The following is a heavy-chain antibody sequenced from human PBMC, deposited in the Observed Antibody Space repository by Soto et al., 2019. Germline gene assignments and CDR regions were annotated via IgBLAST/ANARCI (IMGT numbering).Heavy chain of an antibody. Sequence: QVLLEESGPGLVRPSGTLSLTCSVSGASINSANWWVWVRQPPGKGLEWIGEIYHIGSTTHNPSLKSRATISVDKSKNQFSLIVTSVTAADTAVYYCAKRYDFWSGRWYGLGVW. CDR2: IYHIGST. CDR1: GASINSANW. D-gene: IGHD3-3*01. CDR3: AKRYDFWSGRWYGLGV. V-gene: IGHV4-4*02. J-gene: IGHJ6*01.